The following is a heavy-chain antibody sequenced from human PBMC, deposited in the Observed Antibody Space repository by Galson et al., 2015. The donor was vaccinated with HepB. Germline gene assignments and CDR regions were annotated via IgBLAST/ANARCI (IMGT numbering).Heavy chain of an antibody. CDR2: INTNTGNP. D-gene: IGHD2-15*01. CDR3: ARDQFAWAVVAATNWFDP. CDR1: GYTFTSYA. J-gene: IGHJ5*02. Sequence: SCKASGYTFTSYAMNWVRQAPGQGLEWMGWINTNTGNPTYAQGFTGRFVFSLDTSVSAAYLQISSLKAEDTAVYYCARDQFAWAVVAATNWFDPWGQGTLVTVSS. V-gene: IGHV7-4-1*02.